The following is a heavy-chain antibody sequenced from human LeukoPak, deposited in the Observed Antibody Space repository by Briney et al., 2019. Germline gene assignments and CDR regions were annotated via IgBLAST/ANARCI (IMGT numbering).Heavy chain of an antibody. Sequence: SETLSLTCTASGGSISSYYWSWIRQPPGKGLEWIGYIYYSGSTNYNPSLKSRVTISVDTSKNQFSLKLSSVTAADTAVYYCARHWAVAGIDYWGQGTLVTVSS. CDR3: ARHWAVAGIDY. CDR2: IYYSGST. J-gene: IGHJ4*02. CDR1: GGSISSYY. D-gene: IGHD6-19*01. V-gene: IGHV4-59*08.